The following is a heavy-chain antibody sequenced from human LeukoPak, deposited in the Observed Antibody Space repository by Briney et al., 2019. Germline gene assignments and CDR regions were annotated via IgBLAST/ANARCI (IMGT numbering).Heavy chain of an antibody. V-gene: IGHV4-38-2*01. D-gene: IGHD3-22*01. J-gene: IGHJ4*02. Sequence: SETLSLTCAVSGYSIGSDNYWVWIRQPPGQGLEWTGGIYHSGSTYYNPSLKSRVTMSVDTSKNQFSLKLSSVTAADTAVYYCARAPRDSSSSNYMRRFDYWGQGTLVTVSS. CDR3: ARAPRDSSSSNYMRRFDY. CDR1: GYSIGSDNY. CDR2: IYHSGST.